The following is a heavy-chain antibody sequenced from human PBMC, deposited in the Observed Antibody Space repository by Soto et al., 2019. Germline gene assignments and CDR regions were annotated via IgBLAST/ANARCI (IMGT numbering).Heavy chain of an antibody. CDR2: IFYSGTT. Sequence: SETLSLTCGVSGFSIQTSYFWGWIRQPPGKGLEWIGYIFYSGTTYTYYNLSLKSRLFMSLDTSKNTLTLWMTSVTAADTAVYYCARTRGSSFFDYWGQGTLVTVSS. D-gene: IGHD2-15*01. V-gene: IGHV4-28*01. CDR3: ARTRGSSFFDY. J-gene: IGHJ4*02. CDR1: GFSIQTSYF.